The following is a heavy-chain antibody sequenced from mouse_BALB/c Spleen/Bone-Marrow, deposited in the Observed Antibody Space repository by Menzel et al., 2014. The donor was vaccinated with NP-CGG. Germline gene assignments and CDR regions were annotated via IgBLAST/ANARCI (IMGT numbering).Heavy chain of an antibody. V-gene: IGHV1-54*03. D-gene: IGHD2-3*01. CDR1: GYAFTNYL. J-gene: IGHJ4*01. Sequence: QVQLQQPGAELVRPGTSVKVSCKASGYAFTNYLIEWVKQRPGQGLEWIGVNNPGSGGNNYNEKFKGKATLTADQSSSTVYMQLSSLTSDDSAVYFCARSIYDGYSEAMDYWGQGTSVTVSS. CDR3: ARSIYDGYSEAMDY. CDR2: NNPGSGGN.